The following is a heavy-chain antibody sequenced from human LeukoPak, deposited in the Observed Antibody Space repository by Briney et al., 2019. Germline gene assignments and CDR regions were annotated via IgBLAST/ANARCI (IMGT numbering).Heavy chain of an antibody. V-gene: IGHV1-69*13. D-gene: IGHD2-2*01. Sequence: ASVKVSCKASGGTFSSYVISWVRQAPGQGLEWMGGIIPIFGTANYAQKFQGRVTITADESTGTAYMELSSLRSEDTAVYYCARALLRYCSSTSCYWFDPWGQGTLVTVSS. CDR2: IIPIFGTA. CDR3: ARALLRYCSSTSCYWFDP. J-gene: IGHJ5*02. CDR1: GGTFSSYV.